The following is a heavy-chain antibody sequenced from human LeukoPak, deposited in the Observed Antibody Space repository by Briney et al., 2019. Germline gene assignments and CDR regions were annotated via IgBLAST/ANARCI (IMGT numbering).Heavy chain of an antibody. Sequence: ASVKVSCNASGYTFTSYDINWVRQATGQGLEWMGWMNPNSGNTGYAQKFQGRVTMTRNTSISTAYMELSSLRSEDTAVYYCVRAAAGIRGYFDYWGQGTLVTVSS. D-gene: IGHD6-13*01. CDR3: VRAAAGIRGYFDY. CDR2: MNPNSGNT. V-gene: IGHV1-8*01. CDR1: GYTFTSYD. J-gene: IGHJ4*02.